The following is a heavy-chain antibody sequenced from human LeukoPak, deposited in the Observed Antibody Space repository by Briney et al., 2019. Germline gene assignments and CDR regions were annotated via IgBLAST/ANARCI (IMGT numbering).Heavy chain of an antibody. CDR2: IIPILGIA. D-gene: IGHD1-1*01. CDR3: ARDEGLEPNY. V-gene: IGHV1-69*04. J-gene: IGHJ4*02. CDR1: GYTFTGYY. Sequence: ASVKVSCKASGYTFTGYYMHWVRQAPGQGLEWMGRIIPILGIANYAQKFQGRVTITADKSTSTAYMELSSLRSEDTAVYYCARDEGLEPNYWGQGTLVTVSS.